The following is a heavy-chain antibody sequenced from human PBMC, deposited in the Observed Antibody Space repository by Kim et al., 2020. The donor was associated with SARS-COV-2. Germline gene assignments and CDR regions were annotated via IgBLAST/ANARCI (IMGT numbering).Heavy chain of an antibody. J-gene: IGHJ4*02. CDR1: GFTFSSYS. V-gene: IGHV3-21*01. Sequence: GGSLRLSCAASGFTFSSYSMNWVRQAPGKGLEWVSSISSSSSYIYYADSVKGRFTISRDNAKNSLYLQMNSLRAEDTAVYYCARAYLRNYYDSSWVFDYWGQGTLVTVSS. D-gene: IGHD3-22*01. CDR2: ISSSSSYI. CDR3: ARAYLRNYYDSSWVFDY.